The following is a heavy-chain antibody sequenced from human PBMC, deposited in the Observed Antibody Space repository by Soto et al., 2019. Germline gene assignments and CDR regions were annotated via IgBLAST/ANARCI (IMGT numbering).Heavy chain of an antibody. CDR1: CGSIISYY. CDR2: IYYSGST. CDR3: ARDLGRNSSSWYAPGY. Sequence: SETLSLTCTFSCGSIISYYWSWIRQPPGKGLEWIGYIYYSGSTNYNPSLKSRVTISVDTSKNQFSLKLSSVTAADTAVYYCARDLGRNSSSWYAPGYWGQGTLVTVSS. J-gene: IGHJ4*02. D-gene: IGHD6-13*01. V-gene: IGHV4-59*01.